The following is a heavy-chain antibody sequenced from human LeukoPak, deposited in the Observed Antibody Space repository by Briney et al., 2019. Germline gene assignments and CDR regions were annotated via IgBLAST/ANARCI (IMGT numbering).Heavy chain of an antibody. J-gene: IGHJ4*02. Sequence: SVKVSCKASGGTSSSYAISWVRQAPGQGLEWMGGIIPIFGTANYAQKFQGRVTITADEPTSTAYMELGSLRSEDTAVYYCARDTGRIVEVGGPDNWGQGTLVTVSS. V-gene: IGHV1-69*13. CDR1: GGTSSSYA. CDR3: ARDTGRIVEVGGPDN. CDR2: IIPIFGTA. D-gene: IGHD6-13*01.